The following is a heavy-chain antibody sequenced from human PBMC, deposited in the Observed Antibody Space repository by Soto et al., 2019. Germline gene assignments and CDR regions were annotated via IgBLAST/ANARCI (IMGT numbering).Heavy chain of an antibody. V-gene: IGHV3-74*01. CDR2: INTDGSST. D-gene: IGHD6-13*01. CDR1: GFTFSSYW. Sequence: EVQLVESGGDLVQPGGSLRLSCAASGFTFSSYWMHWVRQAPGKGLVWVSRINTDGSSTNYADSVKGRFTISRDNAKNTLFLQMNSLRDEDTAVYYCASGYSSIWYNAFDIWGQGTMVTVSS. J-gene: IGHJ3*02. CDR3: ASGYSSIWYNAFDI.